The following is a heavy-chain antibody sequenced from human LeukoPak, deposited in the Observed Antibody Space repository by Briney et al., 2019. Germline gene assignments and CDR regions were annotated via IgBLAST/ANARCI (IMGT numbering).Heavy chain of an antibody. D-gene: IGHD1-26*01. Sequence: ASVKASCKASGYTFTSYYMHWVRQAPGQGLEWMGIINPDGGSTSYAQKFQGRVTMPRDTSTSTVYMELSSLRSEDTAVYYCARGGLAWNSGSYFDYWGQGTLVTVSS. V-gene: IGHV1-46*01. CDR2: INPDGGST. J-gene: IGHJ4*02. CDR1: GYTFTSYY. CDR3: ARGGLAWNSGSYFDY.